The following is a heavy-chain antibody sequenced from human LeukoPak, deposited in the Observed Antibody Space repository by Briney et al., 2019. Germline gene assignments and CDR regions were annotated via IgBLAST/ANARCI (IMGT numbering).Heavy chain of an antibody. Sequence: PGGSLRLSCAASGFTFSDYYMNWIRQAPGKGLEWVSYISASAVTIYYADSVKGRFTISRDNAKNTLYLQMNSLRAEDTSVYYCTRGYAGIDYWGRGTLVTVSS. CDR2: ISASAVTI. J-gene: IGHJ4*02. D-gene: IGHD5-12*01. V-gene: IGHV3-11*04. CDR3: TRGYAGIDY. CDR1: GFTFSDYY.